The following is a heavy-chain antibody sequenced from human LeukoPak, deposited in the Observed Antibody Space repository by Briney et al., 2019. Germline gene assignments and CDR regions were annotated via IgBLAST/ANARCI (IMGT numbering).Heavy chain of an antibody. CDR2: INHSGST. CDR1: GDSFSNYY. V-gene: IGHV4-34*01. Sequence: SETLSLTCAVSGDSFSNYYWSWIRQPPGKGLEWIGEINHSGSTNYNPSLKSRVTISVDTSKNQFSLKLSSVTAADTAVYYCARVRRGSGSYLYGMDVWGQGTTVTVSS. D-gene: IGHD3-10*01. J-gene: IGHJ6*02. CDR3: ARVRRGSGSYLYGMDV.